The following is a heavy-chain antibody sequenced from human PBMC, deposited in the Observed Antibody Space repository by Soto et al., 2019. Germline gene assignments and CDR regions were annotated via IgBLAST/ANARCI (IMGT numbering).Heavy chain of an antibody. Sequence: LRLSCAASGFTFSSYGMHWVRQAPGKGLEWVAVIWYDGSNKYYADSVKGRFTISRDNSKNTLYLQMNSLRAEDTAVYYCARGASVRFLEWLSPYYYGMDVWGQGTTVTVSS. V-gene: IGHV3-33*01. CDR1: GFTFSSYG. J-gene: IGHJ6*02. D-gene: IGHD3-3*01. CDR3: ARGASVRFLEWLSPYYYGMDV. CDR2: IWYDGSNK.